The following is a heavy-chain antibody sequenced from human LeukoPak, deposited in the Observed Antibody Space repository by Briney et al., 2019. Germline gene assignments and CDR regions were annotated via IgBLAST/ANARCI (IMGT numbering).Heavy chain of an antibody. CDR1: GFTFSSYS. CDR3: ARDEYSSSSGFDY. D-gene: IGHD6-6*01. V-gene: IGHV3-21*01. Sequence: GGSLRLSCAASGFTFSSYSMNWVRRAPGKGLEWVSSISSSSSYIYYADSVKGRFTISRDNAKNSLYLQMNSLRAEDTAVYYCARDEYSSSSGFDYWGQGTLVTVSS. J-gene: IGHJ4*02. CDR2: ISSSSSYI.